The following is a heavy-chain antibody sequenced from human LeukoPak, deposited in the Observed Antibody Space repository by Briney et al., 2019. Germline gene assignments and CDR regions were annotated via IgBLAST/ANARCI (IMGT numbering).Heavy chain of an antibody. V-gene: IGHV4-34*01. CDR1: GGSFSGYY. J-gene: IGHJ6*02. D-gene: IGHD5-18*01. CDR2: INHSGST. Sequence: SETLSLTCAVYGGSFSGYYWSWIRQPPGKGLEWIGEINHSGSTNYNPPLKSRVTISVDTSKNQFSLKLSSVTAADTAVYYCARGRESTAIVYGMDVWGQGTTVTVSS. CDR3: ARGRESTAIVYGMDV.